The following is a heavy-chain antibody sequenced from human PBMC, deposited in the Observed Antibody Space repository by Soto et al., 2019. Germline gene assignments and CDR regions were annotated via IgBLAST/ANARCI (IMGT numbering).Heavy chain of an antibody. Sequence: ASVKVSCKASGYIFTGYHIHWVRQAPGLGLEWMGWINPNSGDTEYAQNFQGRVTMTRDTPFNLIYMEMSGLMSDDTAVYYCARDARGTRGFDEINIWGQGTTVTVSS. V-gene: IGHV1-2*02. CDR3: ARDARGTRGFDEINI. CDR2: INPNSGDT. CDR1: GYIFTGYH. D-gene: IGHD3-9*01. J-gene: IGHJ6*02.